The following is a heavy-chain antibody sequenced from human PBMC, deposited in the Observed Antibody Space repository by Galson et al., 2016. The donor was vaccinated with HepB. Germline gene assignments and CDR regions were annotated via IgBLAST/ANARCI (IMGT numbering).Heavy chain of an antibody. D-gene: IGHD3-10*01. V-gene: IGHV3-23*01. J-gene: IGHJ3*02. Sequence: SLRLSCAGSGFTFGSYAMHWVRQAPGKGLEWVSTISGRGVGTYYADSVKGRFIVSRDNSNNTLYLLMTSLTAEDTAVYYCAKDRTLLVWLEMEPDDALDIWGQGTMVTVSS. CDR3: AKDRTLLVWLEMEPDDALDI. CDR1: GFTFGSYA. CDR2: ISGRGVGT.